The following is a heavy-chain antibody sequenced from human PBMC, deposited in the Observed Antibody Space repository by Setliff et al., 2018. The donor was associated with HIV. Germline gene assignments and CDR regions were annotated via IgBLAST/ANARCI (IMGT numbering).Heavy chain of an antibody. J-gene: IGHJ4*02. Sequence: SETLSLTCTVSGDSISSDFYWGWIRQPPGKGLEWIGSIYHSGNTYYMPSLQSRVTISVDMSKNQFSLNLNSVTAADTAVYYCARQAWHYDRDGYFIDYWGQGKLVTVAS. CDR1: GDSISSDFY. CDR3: ARQAWHYDRDGYFIDY. CDR2: IYHSGNT. V-gene: IGHV4-38-2*02. D-gene: IGHD3-22*01.